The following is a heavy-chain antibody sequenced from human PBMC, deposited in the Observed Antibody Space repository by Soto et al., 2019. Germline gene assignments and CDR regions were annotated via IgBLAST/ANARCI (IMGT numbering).Heavy chain of an antibody. Sequence: ETLSLTCTVSGGSISSSSYYWGWIRQPPGKGLEWIGSIYYSGSTYYNPSLKSRVTISVDTSKNQFSLKLSSVTAADTAVYYCARTTRLLSGWFDPWGQGTLVTVSS. CDR1: GGSISSSSYY. CDR3: ARTTRLLSGWFDP. D-gene: IGHD2-2*01. CDR2: IYYSGST. J-gene: IGHJ5*02. V-gene: IGHV4-39*01.